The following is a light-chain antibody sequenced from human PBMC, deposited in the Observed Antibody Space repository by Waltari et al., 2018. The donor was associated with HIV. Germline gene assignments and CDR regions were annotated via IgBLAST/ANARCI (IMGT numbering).Light chain of an antibody. CDR2: EGS. V-gene: IGLV2-23*01. CDR1: SSDVGGYNL. J-gene: IGLJ2*01. CDR3: CSYAGSSTLV. Sequence: QSALTQPAPVSGSPGQSITISVTGTSSDVGGYNLVPWYQQHPGKAPKLMIYEGSKRPSGVSTRFSGSKSGNTASLTISGLQAEDEADYYCCSYAGSSTLVFGGGTKLTVL.